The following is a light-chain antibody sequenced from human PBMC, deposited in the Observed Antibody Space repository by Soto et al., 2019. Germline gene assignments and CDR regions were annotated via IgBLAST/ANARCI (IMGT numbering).Light chain of an antibody. V-gene: IGLV2-23*02. CDR3: CSYAGSSTFYV. CDR1: SSDVGSYNL. CDR2: EVS. J-gene: IGLJ1*01. Sequence: QSVLTQPASVSGSPGQSITISCTGTSSDVGSYNLVSWYQQHPGKAPKLMIYEVSKRPSGVSNRFSGSKSGNTASLTISGLQAEDEADYYCCSYAGSSTFYVLGPGTKSPS.